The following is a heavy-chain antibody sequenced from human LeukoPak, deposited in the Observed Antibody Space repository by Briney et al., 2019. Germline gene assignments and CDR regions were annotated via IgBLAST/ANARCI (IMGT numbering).Heavy chain of an antibody. CDR2: ISYDGSNK. D-gene: IGHD2-2*01. V-gene: IGHV3-30*18. Sequence: GGSLRLSCAASGFTFSSYGMHWVRQAPGKGLEWVAVISYDGSNKYYADSVKGRFTISRDNSKKTLYLQMNSLRAEDTDGYYCAKDPVVPAAKSKGGNWFDPWGQGTLVTVSS. CDR3: AKDPVVPAAKSKGGNWFDP. J-gene: IGHJ5*02. CDR1: GFTFSSYG.